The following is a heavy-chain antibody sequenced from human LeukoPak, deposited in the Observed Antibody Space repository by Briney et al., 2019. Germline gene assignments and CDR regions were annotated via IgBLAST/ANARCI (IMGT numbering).Heavy chain of an antibody. CDR1: GFTFRNFA. CDR3: AKDAPTYIPVTGPEDN. Sequence: PGGSLRLSCAASGFTFRNFAMSWVRQAPGKGLEWVSVISGSGGSTVYSDPVKGRFTISRDNSKNTLYLQMNSLRAEDTAIYYCAKDAPTYIPVTGPEDNWGQGTLVTVSS. D-gene: IGHD6-19*01. V-gene: IGHV3-23*01. J-gene: IGHJ4*02. CDR2: ISGSGGST.